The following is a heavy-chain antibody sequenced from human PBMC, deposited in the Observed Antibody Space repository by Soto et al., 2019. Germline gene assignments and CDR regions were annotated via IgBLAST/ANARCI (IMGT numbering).Heavy chain of an antibody. CDR1: GFTFSDYY. CDR3: ARGIGYCSGGSCYRGYYYGMDV. V-gene: IGHV3-11*06. CDR2: ISSSSSYT. Sequence: QVQLVESGGGLVKPGGSLRLSCAASGFTFSDYYMSWIRQAPGKGLEWVSYISSSSSYTKYADSVKGRFTISRDNAKNSLSLHMNSLRAEDTAVYYCARGIGYCSGGSCYRGYYYGMDVWGQGTTVTVSS. J-gene: IGHJ6*02. D-gene: IGHD2-15*01.